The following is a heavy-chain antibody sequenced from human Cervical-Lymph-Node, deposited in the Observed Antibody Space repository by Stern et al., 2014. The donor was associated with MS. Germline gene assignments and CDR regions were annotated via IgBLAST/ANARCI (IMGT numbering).Heavy chain of an antibody. D-gene: IGHD4-17*01. J-gene: IGHJ6*02. Sequence: QVQLVQSGAEVKKPGSSVKVSCKASGGTFSTQATNWVRQAPGEGLEWVGGIIPICGTPNYAQKVQDRVTITADESTSTAYMDLSSLRSEDTAVYYCATPSTVTVGGMDVWGQGTTVTVSS. CDR3: ATPSTVTVGGMDV. V-gene: IGHV1-69*01. CDR1: GGTFSTQA. CDR2: IIPICGTP.